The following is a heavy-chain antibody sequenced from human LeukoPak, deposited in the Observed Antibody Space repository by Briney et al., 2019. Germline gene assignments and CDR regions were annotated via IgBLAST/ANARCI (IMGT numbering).Heavy chain of an antibody. CDR3: ARGGGITMIVVVTAPFDY. D-gene: IGHD3-22*01. CDR2: INHSGST. CDR1: GGSFSGYY. V-gene: IGHV4-34*01. Sequence: SETLSLTCAVYGGSFSGYYWSWIRQPPGKGLEWIGEINHSGSTNYNPSLKSRVTISVDTSKNQFSLKLSSVTATDTAVYYCARGGGITMIVVVTAPFDYWGQGTLVTVSS. J-gene: IGHJ4*02.